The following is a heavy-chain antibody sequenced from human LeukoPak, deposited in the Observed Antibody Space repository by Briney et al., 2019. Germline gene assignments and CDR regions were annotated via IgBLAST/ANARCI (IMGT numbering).Heavy chain of an antibody. J-gene: IGHJ5*02. CDR2: IWYDGSNK. V-gene: IGHV3-33*01. CDR1: GFTFSSHG. D-gene: IGHD4-23*01. CDR3: VRARADYGDNRDWFDP. Sequence: PGGSLRLSCAASGFTFSSHGMPWVRQAPGKGLEWVAVIWYDGSNKYYADSVKGRFTISRDNSKNTLYLQMNSLRVEDTAVYYCVRARADYGDNRDWFDPWGQGILVTVSS.